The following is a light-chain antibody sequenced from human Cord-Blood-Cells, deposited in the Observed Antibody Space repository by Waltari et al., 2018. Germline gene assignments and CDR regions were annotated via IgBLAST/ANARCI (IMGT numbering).Light chain of an antibody. V-gene: IGLV1-51*01. Sequence: QSVLTQPPSVSAAPGQKVTISCSGSSSNIGNNYVSWYQQLPGTAPKLLIYDNNKRPSGIPDRFSGSKSGTSATLGITGLQTGDEADYYCCSYAGSSTWVFGGGTKLTVL. J-gene: IGLJ3*02. CDR1: SSNIGNNY. CDR3: CSYAGSSTWV. CDR2: DNN.